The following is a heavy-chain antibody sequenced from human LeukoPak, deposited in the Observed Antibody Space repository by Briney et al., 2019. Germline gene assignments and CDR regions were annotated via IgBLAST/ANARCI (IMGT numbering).Heavy chain of an antibody. CDR3: ARXWAELAYGYNSXXXDD. V-gene: IGHV1-2*06. J-gene: IGHJ4*02. Sequence: ASVKVSCKASGYTFTAYYVHWVRQAPGQGLEWMGRINPNSGVTTYAQKFQGRVTMARDTSISTAYMELSRLRSDDTAVYYCARXWAELAYGYNSXXXDDWGQGXXVTXXX. CDR1: GYTFTAYY. D-gene: IGHD5-24*01. CDR2: INPNSGVT.